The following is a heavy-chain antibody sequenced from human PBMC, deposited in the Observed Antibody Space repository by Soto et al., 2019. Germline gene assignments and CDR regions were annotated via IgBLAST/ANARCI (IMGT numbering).Heavy chain of an antibody. D-gene: IGHD2-8*01. CDR3: ARDRSLVFGNGRQGGYGMDV. V-gene: IGHV1-2*04. J-gene: IGHJ6*02. CDR2: INPNSGGT. Sequence: GASVKVSCKASGYTFTGNYMHWVRQAPGQGLEWMGWINPNSGGTNYAQKFQGWVTMTRDTSISTAYMELSRLRSDDTAVYYCARDRSLVFGNGRQGGYGMDVWGQGTTVTVSS. CDR1: GYTFTGNY.